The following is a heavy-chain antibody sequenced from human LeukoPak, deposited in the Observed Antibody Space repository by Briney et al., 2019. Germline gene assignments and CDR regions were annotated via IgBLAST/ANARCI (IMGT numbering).Heavy chain of an antibody. CDR2: IKEDGSEI. V-gene: IGHV3-7*04. CDR3: ARGYTCGY. J-gene: IGHJ4*02. Sequence: GGSLRLSCAASGFTFSTYWMSWVRQAPGKGLEWVANIKEDGSEINYADSVRGRFTISRDNAKNSLYLQMNSLRAEDTAVYCCARGYTCGYWGQGTLVIVSS. D-gene: IGHD5-18*01. CDR1: GFTFSTYW.